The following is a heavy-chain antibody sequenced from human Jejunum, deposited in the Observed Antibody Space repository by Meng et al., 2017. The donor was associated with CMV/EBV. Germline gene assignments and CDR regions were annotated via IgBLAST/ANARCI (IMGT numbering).Heavy chain of an antibody. V-gene: IGHV3-74*01. J-gene: IGHJ4*02. CDR2: INGAGSDI. CDR3: VRAGSGNAYGLFDY. D-gene: IGHD1-26*01. Sequence: SGFTFSGHWMHLVRQGPGKGLGWVSRINGAGSDISYADSVKGRFTISRDNAENTLYLQMNSLRAEDMAVYYCVRAGSGNAYGLFDYWGQGTLVTVSS. CDR1: GFTFSGHW.